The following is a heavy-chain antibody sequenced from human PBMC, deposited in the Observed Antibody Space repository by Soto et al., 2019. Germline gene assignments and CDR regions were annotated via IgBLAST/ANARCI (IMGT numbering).Heavy chain of an antibody. D-gene: IGHD1-1*01. J-gene: IGHJ4*02. CDR2: IYNDGSRA. Sequence: GGSLRLSCAASGFAFSSYWMHWVRQTPGKGPVWVSRIYNDGSRAAYADSVKGRFTISRDNAKNTMYLQMSSLTVEDTAVYYCARDLSGDTTPYFDLWGQGTLVTVSS. CDR1: GFAFSSYW. V-gene: IGHV3-74*01. CDR3: ARDLSGDTTPYFDL.